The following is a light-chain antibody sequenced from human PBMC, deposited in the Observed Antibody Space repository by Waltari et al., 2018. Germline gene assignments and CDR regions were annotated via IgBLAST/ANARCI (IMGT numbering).Light chain of an antibody. V-gene: IGLV2-23*02. CDR1: SNDIGSYNR. Sequence: QSALTLPASVPGSPGQSISISFTGTSNDIGSYNRVPRYQHHPGKAPKLLIYEVNKRPSGVSGRFSGSKSGNTASLTISGLQAEDEGDYYCCSYRGGHSWVFGGGAKLTVL. J-gene: IGLJ3*02. CDR3: CSYRGGHSWV. CDR2: EVN.